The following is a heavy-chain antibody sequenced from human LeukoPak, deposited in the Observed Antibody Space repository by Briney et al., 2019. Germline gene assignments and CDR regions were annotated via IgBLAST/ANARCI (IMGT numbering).Heavy chain of an antibody. V-gene: IGHV4-39*07. CDR2: IYYSGST. CDR1: GGSISSSSYY. CDR3: ARLPPRGRNPNYSSSRPILDY. J-gene: IGHJ4*02. D-gene: IGHD6-13*01. Sequence: SETLSLTCTVSGGSISSSSYYWGWIRQPPGKGLEWIGSIYYSGSTYYNPSLKSRVTISVDTSKNQFSLKLSSVTAADTAVYYCARLPPRGRNPNYSSSRPILDYWGQGTLVTVSS.